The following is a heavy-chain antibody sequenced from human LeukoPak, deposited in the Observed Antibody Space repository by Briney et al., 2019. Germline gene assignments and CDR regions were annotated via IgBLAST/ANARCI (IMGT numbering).Heavy chain of an antibody. CDR1: GGSISGYY. V-gene: IGHV4-59*01. Sequence: SETLSLTCTVSGGSISGYYWGWIRQPPGKGLEWMGYFYNRGTTNYNPSLKSRITMSVDTSKNQFSLKLTSVTAADTAVYYCARDFKYYGSSGYYAFDIWGQGTMVTVSS. D-gene: IGHD3-22*01. CDR2: FYNRGTT. J-gene: IGHJ3*02. CDR3: ARDFKYYGSSGYYAFDI.